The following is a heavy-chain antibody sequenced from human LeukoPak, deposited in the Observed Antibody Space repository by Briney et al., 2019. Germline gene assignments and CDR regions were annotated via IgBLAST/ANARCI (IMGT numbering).Heavy chain of an antibody. Sequence: PGGSLRLSCAASGFTFSSYWMHWVRQAPGKGLEWVAVISYDGSNKYYADSVKGRFTISRDNSKSTLYLQMNSLRAEDTAVYYCAKSGSWFSGWADYWGQGTLVTVSS. CDR2: ISYDGSNK. D-gene: IGHD3-22*01. V-gene: IGHV3-30*18. CDR3: AKSGSWFSGWADY. J-gene: IGHJ4*02. CDR1: GFTFSSYW.